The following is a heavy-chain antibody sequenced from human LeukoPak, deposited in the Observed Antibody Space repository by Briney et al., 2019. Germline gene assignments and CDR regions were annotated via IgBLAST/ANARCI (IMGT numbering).Heavy chain of an antibody. V-gene: IGHV1-18*01. CDR2: IGAYNGNT. CDR3: ARDPTNTSGYYAYFDH. D-gene: IGHD5-12*01. J-gene: IGHJ4*02. Sequence: ASVKVSCKASGYTFASYGISWVRQAPGQGLEWMGWIGAYNGNTNYAQKLQGRVTMTTDTSTSTAYMELRSRRSDDTAVYYCARDPTNTSGYYAYFDHWGQGTLVTVSS. CDR1: GYTFASYG.